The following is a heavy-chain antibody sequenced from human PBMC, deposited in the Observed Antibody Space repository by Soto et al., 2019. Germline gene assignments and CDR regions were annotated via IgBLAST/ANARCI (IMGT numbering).Heavy chain of an antibody. Sequence: QVHLVQSGAEVKKPGASVKVSCKASGYTFTSYGITWVRQAPGQGLEWMGWISAHNGNTDYAQKFQGRVIVTRDTSTSTAYMELRRLRSDETAVYYCARGRYGDYWGQGALVTVSS. V-gene: IGHV1-18*01. CDR2: ISAHNGNT. D-gene: IGHD1-1*01. CDR1: GYTFTSYG. J-gene: IGHJ4*02. CDR3: ARGRYGDY.